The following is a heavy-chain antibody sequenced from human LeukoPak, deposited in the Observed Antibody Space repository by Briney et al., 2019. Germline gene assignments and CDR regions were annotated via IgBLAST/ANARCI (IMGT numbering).Heavy chain of an antibody. J-gene: IGHJ4*02. V-gene: IGHV4-59*12. Sequence: SETLSITCTVSGGSIIGYYWNWVRHRPGRGLEWIGYVHYSGSTKYNSSLNNRVIISIDTSKNQFSLRLTSVTPADTAVYYCARDLAGEWGNYFDYWGQGIVVTVPS. CDR2: VHYSGST. CDR3: ARDLAGEWGNYFDY. CDR1: GGSIIGYY. D-gene: IGHD3-16*01.